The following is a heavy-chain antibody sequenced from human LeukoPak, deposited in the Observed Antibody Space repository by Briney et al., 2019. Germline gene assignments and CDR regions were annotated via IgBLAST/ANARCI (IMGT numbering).Heavy chain of an antibody. D-gene: IGHD3-3*01. CDR2: IIPIFGTA. Sequence: SVKVSCKASGGTFSSYAISWVRQAPGQGLEWMGMIIPIFGTANYAQKFQGRVTITTDESTSTAYMELSSLRSEDTAVYYCALPYYDFWSGYSSMDVWGKGTTVTVSS. CDR1: GGTFSSYA. J-gene: IGHJ6*03. V-gene: IGHV1-69*05. CDR3: ALPYYDFWSGYSSMDV.